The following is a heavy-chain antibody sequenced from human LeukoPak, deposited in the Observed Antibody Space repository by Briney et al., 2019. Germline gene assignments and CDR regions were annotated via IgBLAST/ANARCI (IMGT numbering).Heavy chain of an antibody. CDR3: ATRSHDSSGWGVWSPTNLDFDY. J-gene: IGHJ4*02. V-gene: IGHV1-18*01. D-gene: IGHD3-22*01. CDR1: GYTFTSYG. CDR2: ISAYNGNT. Sequence: GASVKVSCKASGYTFTSYGISWVRQAPGQGLEWIGWISAYNGNTNYAQKLQGRVTMTTDTSTSTAYMELRSLRSDDTAVYYCATRSHDSSGWGVWSPTNLDFDYWGQGTLVTVSS.